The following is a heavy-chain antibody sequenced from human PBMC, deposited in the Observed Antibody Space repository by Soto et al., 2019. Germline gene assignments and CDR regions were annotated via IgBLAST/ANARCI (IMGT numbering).Heavy chain of an antibody. CDR2: INAYNGNT. CDR1: GYTFTSYG. V-gene: IGHV1-18*04. D-gene: IGHD2-21*01. Sequence: ASVKVSCKASGYTFTSYGVSWVRQAPGQGLEWMGWINAYNGNTHYARKFQGRVTMTKDTSTSTAYMELRSLTSDDTAVYHCAILKIVGATYTFDCWGQGNQVTVSS. J-gene: IGHJ4*02. CDR3: AILKIVGATYTFDC.